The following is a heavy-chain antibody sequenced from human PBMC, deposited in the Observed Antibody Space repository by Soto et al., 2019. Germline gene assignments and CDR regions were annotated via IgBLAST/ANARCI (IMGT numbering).Heavy chain of an antibody. Sequence: SETLSLTCAVYGGSFSGYYWSWIRQPPGKGLEWIGEINHSGSTNYNPSLKSRVTISVDTSKNQFSLKLSSVTAADTAVYYCARRQSVGANSYIFDYWGQGTLVTVSS. J-gene: IGHJ4*02. CDR1: GGSFSGYY. V-gene: IGHV4-34*01. CDR2: INHSGST. D-gene: IGHD1-26*01. CDR3: ARRQSVGANSYIFDY.